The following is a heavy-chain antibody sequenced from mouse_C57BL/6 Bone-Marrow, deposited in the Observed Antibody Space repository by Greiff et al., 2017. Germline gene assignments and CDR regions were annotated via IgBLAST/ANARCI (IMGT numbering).Heavy chain of an antibody. Sequence: VQLKQSGPVLVKPGASVKMSCKASGYTFTDYYMNWVKQSHGKSLEWIGVINPYNGGTSYNQKFKGKATLTVDKSSSTAYMELNSLTSEDSAVEYCARPGGSSTPWSCDVWGTGTTVTVSS. CDR3: ARPGGSSTPWSCDV. CDR2: INPYNGGT. V-gene: IGHV1-19*01. D-gene: IGHD1-1*01. CDR1: GYTFTDYY. J-gene: IGHJ1*03.